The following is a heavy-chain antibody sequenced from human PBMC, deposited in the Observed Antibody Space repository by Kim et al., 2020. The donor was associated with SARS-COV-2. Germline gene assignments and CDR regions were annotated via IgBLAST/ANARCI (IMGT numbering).Heavy chain of an antibody. Sequence: GGSLRLSCVVSGFTLRTYGMDWVRQAPGMGLEWVSTITSGGTVYYCEYVKGRFTISRDNTKNSLYLQMSSLRVEDTAVYYCARGLRSGNYFYWGQGTVVTVSS. CDR3: ARGLRSGNYFY. J-gene: IGHJ4*02. V-gene: IGHV3-48*01. CDR1: GFTLRTYG. D-gene: IGHD1-26*01. CDR2: ITSGGTV.